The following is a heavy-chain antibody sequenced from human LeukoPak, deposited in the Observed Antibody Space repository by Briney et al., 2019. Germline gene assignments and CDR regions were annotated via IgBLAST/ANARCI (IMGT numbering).Heavy chain of an antibody. CDR2: ISSSGSTI. CDR3: ATGIAAAGTDFDY. V-gene: IGHV3-48*03. J-gene: IGHJ4*02. CDR1: GFTFSTYA. Sequence: GGSLRLSCAASGFTFSTYAMNWVRQAPGKGLEWVSYISSSGSTIYYADSVKGRFTISRDNAKNSLYLQMNSLRAEDTAVYYCATGIAAAGTDFDYWGQGTLVTVSS. D-gene: IGHD6-13*01.